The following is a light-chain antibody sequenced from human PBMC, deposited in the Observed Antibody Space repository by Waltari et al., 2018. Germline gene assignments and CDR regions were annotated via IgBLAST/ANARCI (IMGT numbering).Light chain of an antibody. CDR2: AAS. J-gene: IGKJ3*01. Sequence: DIQMTQSPSSLSASVGDRVTITCRASPGISIYLAWFQQKPGKPPKSLIYAASSLQSGVPSKFSGSGSGTDFTLTISSLQPEDFATYYCQQFINYPLTFGPGTTVDIK. CDR3: QQFINYPLT. V-gene: IGKV1-16*02. CDR1: PGISIY.